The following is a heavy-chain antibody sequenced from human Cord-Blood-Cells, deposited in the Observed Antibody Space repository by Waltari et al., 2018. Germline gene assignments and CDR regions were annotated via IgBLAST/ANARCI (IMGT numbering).Heavy chain of an antibody. Sequence: QVQLVQSGAEVKKPGASVKVSCKVSGYPLTALSIPWARQAPGKGLEWMGGFDPEDGETIYAQKFQGRVTMTEDTSTDTAYMELSSLRSEDTAVYYCATGEQWELPFPYYWGQGTLVTVSS. CDR1: GYPLTALS. CDR3: ATGEQWELPFPYY. D-gene: IGHD1-26*01. V-gene: IGHV1-24*01. J-gene: IGHJ4*02. CDR2: FDPEDGET.